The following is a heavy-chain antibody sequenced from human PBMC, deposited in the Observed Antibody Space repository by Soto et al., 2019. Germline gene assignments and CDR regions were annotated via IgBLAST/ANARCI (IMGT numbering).Heavy chain of an antibody. V-gene: IGHV3-21*01. Sequence: GGSLRLSCAASGFTFSSYSMNWVRQAPGKGLEWVSSISSSSSYIYYADSVKGRFTISRDNAKNSLYLQMNSLRAKDTTVYYCARDPGGVADPLDYWGQGTLVTVSS. CDR3: ARDPGGVADPLDY. CDR1: GFTFSSYS. D-gene: IGHD2-15*01. J-gene: IGHJ4*02. CDR2: ISSSSSYI.